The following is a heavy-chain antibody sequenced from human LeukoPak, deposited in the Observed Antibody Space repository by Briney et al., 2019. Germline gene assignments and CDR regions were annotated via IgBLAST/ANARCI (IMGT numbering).Heavy chain of an antibody. CDR3: ARDPPRHYDYASGSYQGEIDY. J-gene: IGHJ4*02. Sequence: GGSLRLSCAASGFTFSSFWMSWVRQAPGKGLEWVANIKQDGSEKYYVDSVKGRFTISRDNAKNSLYLQLNSLRAEDTAVYYCARDPPRHYDYASGSYQGEIDYWGQGALVTVSS. V-gene: IGHV3-7*01. CDR1: GFTFSSFW. D-gene: IGHD3-10*01. CDR2: IKQDGSEK.